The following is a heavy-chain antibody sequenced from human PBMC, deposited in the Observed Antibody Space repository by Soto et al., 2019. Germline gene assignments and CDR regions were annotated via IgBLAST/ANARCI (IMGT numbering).Heavy chain of an antibody. Sequence: ASVKVSCKASGGTFSSYTISWVRQAPGQGLEWMGRIIPILGIANYAQKFQGRVTITADKSTSTAYMELSSLRSEDTAVYYCARDPASRGITGTEGYWGQGTLVTVSS. CDR2: IIPILGIA. D-gene: IGHD1-20*01. CDR1: GGTFSSYT. V-gene: IGHV1-69*04. J-gene: IGHJ4*02. CDR3: ARDPASRGITGTEGY.